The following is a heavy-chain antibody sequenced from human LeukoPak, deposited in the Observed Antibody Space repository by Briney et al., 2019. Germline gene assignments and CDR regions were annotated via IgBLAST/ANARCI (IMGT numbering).Heavy chain of an antibody. J-gene: IGHJ4*02. CDR1: GGSISSYY. CDR3: ARVLRGYSYGYFDY. V-gene: IGHV4-59*01. CDR2: IYYSGST. D-gene: IGHD5-18*01. Sequence: SSETLSLTCTVSGGSISSYYWSWIRQPPGKGLEWIGYIYYSGSTNYNPSLKSRVTISVDTSKNHFSLKLSSVTAADTAVYYCARVLRGYSYGYFDYWGQGTLVTVSS.